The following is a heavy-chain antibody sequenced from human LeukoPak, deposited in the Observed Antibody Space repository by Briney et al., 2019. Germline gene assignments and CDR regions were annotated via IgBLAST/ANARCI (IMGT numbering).Heavy chain of an antibody. CDR1: GFTFSSYA. J-gene: IGHJ4*02. CDR2: ISASGGTT. CDR3: ARTYFYASGGYYY. V-gene: IGHV3-23*01. Sequence: GSLRLSCAASGFTFSSYAMSWVRQAPGKGLEWVSAISASGGTTYYADSVKGRFTISRDNSKNTLYLQMNSLRAEDTAVYYCARTYFYASGGYYYWGQGTLVTVSS. D-gene: IGHD3-22*01.